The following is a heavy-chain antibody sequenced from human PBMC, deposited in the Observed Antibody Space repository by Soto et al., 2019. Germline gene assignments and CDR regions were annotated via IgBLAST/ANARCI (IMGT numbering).Heavy chain of an antibody. V-gene: IGHV1-3*01. CDR1: GYTFTSYA. Sequence: QVKLVQSGAEVKKPGASVKVSCKASGYTFTSYAMQWVRQAPGQRLEWMGWINAGNGNTKYAQKFRGRVTITRDTPASTANRELSSLRSEDTAVYYCAIGPGGPDGPGDYWGQGTLVTVSS. CDR3: AIGPGGPDGPGDY. D-gene: IGHD2-15*01. CDR2: INAGNGNT. J-gene: IGHJ4*02.